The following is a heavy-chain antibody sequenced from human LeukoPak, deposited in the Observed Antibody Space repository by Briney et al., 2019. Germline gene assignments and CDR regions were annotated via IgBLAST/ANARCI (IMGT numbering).Heavy chain of an antibody. CDR1: GYTFTSFA. CDR3: ARLIAVAGTGDNDY. Sequence: ASVKVSCKASGYTFTSFAMNWVRQAPGQGLEWMGWINTNTGNPTYAQGFTGRFVFSLDTSVSTAYLQISSLKAEDTAVYYCARLIAVAGTGDNDYWGQGTLVTVSS. D-gene: IGHD6-19*01. J-gene: IGHJ4*02. V-gene: IGHV7-4-1*02. CDR2: INTNTGNP.